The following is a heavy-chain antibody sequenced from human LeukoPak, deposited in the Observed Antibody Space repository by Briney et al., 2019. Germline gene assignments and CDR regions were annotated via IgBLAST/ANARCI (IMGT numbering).Heavy chain of an antibody. J-gene: IGHJ4*02. V-gene: IGHV1-18*01. D-gene: IGHD3-9*01. CDR3: ARGDDILTGYFRGFDY. CDR1: GYTFTSYG. CDR2: ISAYNGNT. Sequence: APVKVSCKASGYTFTSYGISWVRQAPGQGLEWMGWISAYNGNTNYAQKLQGRVTMTTDTSTSTAYMELRSLRSDDTALYYCARGDDILTGYFRGFDYWGQGTLVTVSS.